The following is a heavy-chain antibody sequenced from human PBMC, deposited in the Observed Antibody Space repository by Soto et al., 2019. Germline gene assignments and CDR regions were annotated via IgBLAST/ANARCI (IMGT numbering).Heavy chain of an antibody. J-gene: IGHJ6*04. V-gene: IGHV4-34*01. Sequence: QVQLQQWGAGLLKPSETLSLTCAVSGGSFSGYYWSWIRKPPGQGLEWIGEINHSGSTNYNPSLKSRVTISVDTSNNQFSLKLSSVTAADTAVYYCARVTGRYYYVMDVWGKGTTVTVSS. CDR2: INHSGST. CDR1: GGSFSGYY. CDR3: ARVTGRYYYVMDV.